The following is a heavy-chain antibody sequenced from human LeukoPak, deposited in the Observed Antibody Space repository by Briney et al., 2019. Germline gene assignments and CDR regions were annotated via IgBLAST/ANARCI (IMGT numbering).Heavy chain of an antibody. CDR1: GFTFSSYA. J-gene: IGHJ6*02. D-gene: IGHD2-2*01. CDR3: AAQLVVPAAIVLWRSYYYGMDV. V-gene: IGHV3-23*01. CDR2: ISGSGGST. Sequence: PGGSLRLSCAASGFTFSSYAMSWVRQAPGEGLEWVSAISGSGGSTYYADSVKGRFTISRDNSKNTLYLQMNSLRAEDTAVYYCAAQLVVPAAIVLWRSYYYGMDVWGQGTTVTVSS.